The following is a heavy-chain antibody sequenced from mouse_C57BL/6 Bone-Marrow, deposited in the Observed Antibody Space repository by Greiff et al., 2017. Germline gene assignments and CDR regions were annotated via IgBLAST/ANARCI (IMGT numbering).Heavy chain of an antibody. CDR2: ISDGGSYT. CDR1: GFTFSSYA. D-gene: IGHD1-1*01. CDR3: ARRRYGSSYGFDY. V-gene: IGHV5-4*03. J-gene: IGHJ2*01. Sequence: EVNVVESGGGLVKPGGSLKLSCAASGFTFSSYAMSWVRQTPEKRLEWVATISDGGSYTYYPDNVKGRFTISRDNAKNNLYLQMSHLKSEDTAMYYCARRRYGSSYGFDYWGQGTTLTVSS.